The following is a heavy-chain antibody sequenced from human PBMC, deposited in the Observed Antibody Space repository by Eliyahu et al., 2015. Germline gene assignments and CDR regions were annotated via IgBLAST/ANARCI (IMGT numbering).Heavy chain of an antibody. CDR2: ISGSGGST. Sequence: EVQLLESGGGLVQPGGSLXLSXAASGXTFSSXXRSWVRQAPGKGLEWVSAISGSGGSTYYADSVKGRFTISRDNSKNTLYLQMNSLRAEDTAVYYCAKDFALSMIVVVIGYFDYWGQGTLVTVSS. D-gene: IGHD3-22*01. CDR1: GXTFSSXX. CDR3: AKDFALSMIVVVIGYFDY. V-gene: IGHV3-23*01. J-gene: IGHJ4*02.